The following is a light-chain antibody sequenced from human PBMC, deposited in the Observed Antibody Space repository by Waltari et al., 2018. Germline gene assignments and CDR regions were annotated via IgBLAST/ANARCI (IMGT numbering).Light chain of an antibody. J-gene: IGLJ3*02. CDR1: SPNIGAGYD. CDR2: GDT. Sequence: QSVLTQPPSVSGAPGQRVTISCIGYSPNIGAGYDVQWYQQLPGTAPKLLIYGDTSRPSGVPDRFSASKSGTSVSLAITGLQPEDEAHYYCQSYDTNLRDWVFGGGTKLTVL. CDR3: QSYDTNLRDWV. V-gene: IGLV1-40*01.